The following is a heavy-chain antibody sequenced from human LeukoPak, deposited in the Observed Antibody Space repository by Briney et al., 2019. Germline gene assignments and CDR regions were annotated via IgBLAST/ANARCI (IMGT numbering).Heavy chain of an antibody. CDR3: ARDQKTAAGDLLDY. CDR1: GFTFSDYY. Sequence: GGSLRLSCAASGFTFSDYYMSWIRQAPGKGLEWVSYISSSGSTIFYADSVKGRFTISRDNAKNPLYLQMNSLRAEDTAVYYCARDQKTAAGDLLDYWGQGTLVTVSS. J-gene: IGHJ4*02. D-gene: IGHD6-13*01. CDR2: ISSSGSTI. V-gene: IGHV3-11*01.